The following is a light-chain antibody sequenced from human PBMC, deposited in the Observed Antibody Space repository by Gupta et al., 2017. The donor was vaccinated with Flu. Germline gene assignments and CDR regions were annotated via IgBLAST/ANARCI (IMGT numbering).Light chain of an antibody. CDR2: KAS. Sequence: DSQMTQSPSTLSASVGDRVTITCRASQSVKTWLAWYQQKPGEAPKLIISKASKVESGDTLGFSGSGYNKEFTLTSNRRQYDDFANYYCQEDNCYFTFGHGTMVDIK. V-gene: IGKV1-5*03. J-gene: IGKJ3*01. CDR3: QEDNCYFT. CDR1: QSVKTW.